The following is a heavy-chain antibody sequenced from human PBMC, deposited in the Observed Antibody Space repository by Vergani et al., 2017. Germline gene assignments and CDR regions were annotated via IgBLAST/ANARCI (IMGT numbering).Heavy chain of an antibody. CDR1: GYTFTGYY. CDR2: INPNSGGT. V-gene: IGHV1-2*02. D-gene: IGHD3-10*01. Sequence: QVQLVQSGAEVKKPGASVKVSCKASGYTFTGYYMHWVRQAPGQGLEWMGWINPNSGGTNYAQKFQGRVTMTRDTSISTAYMELSRLRSDDTAVYYCARGGLYYYGSGSGRIDYWGQGTLVTVPS. CDR3: ARGGLYYYGSGSGRIDY. J-gene: IGHJ4*02.